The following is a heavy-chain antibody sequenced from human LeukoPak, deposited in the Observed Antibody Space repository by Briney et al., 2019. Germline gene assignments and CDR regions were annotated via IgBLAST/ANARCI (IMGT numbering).Heavy chain of an antibody. CDR1: GYTFTGYY. V-gene: IGHV1-2*02. J-gene: IGHJ3*02. Sequence: ASVKVSCKASGYTFTGYYMHWLRQAPGQGLEWMGWMNPNSGGTNYAQNFQGRVTMTRDTSVSTAYMELSCLRSDDTAVYYCARGPSHGAFDIWGQGTLVTVSS. CDR2: MNPNSGGT. CDR3: ARGPSHGAFDI.